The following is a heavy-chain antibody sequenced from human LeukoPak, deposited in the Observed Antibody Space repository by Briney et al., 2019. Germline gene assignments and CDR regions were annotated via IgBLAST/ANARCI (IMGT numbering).Heavy chain of an antibody. J-gene: IGHJ4*02. V-gene: IGHV3-48*01. Sequence: GGSLRLSCVVSGFTFSNYSMNWVRQAPGKGLEWVSYISTSSSTIYYADSVKGRFTISRDNAKNSLYLQMNSLRAEDTAVYYCARGLQWGVIIKPFPFDYWGQGTLVTVSS. CDR3: ARGLQWGVIIKPFPFDY. CDR2: ISTSSSTI. D-gene: IGHD3-10*01. CDR1: GFTFSNYS.